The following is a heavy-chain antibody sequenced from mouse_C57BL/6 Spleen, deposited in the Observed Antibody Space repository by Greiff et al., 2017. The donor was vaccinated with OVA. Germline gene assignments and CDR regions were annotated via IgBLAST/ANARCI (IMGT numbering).Heavy chain of an antibody. V-gene: IGHV2-2*01. Sequence: QVQLKESGPGLVQPSQCLSITCTVSGFSLTSYGVHWVRQSPGKGLEWLGVIWSGGSTDSNAAIISRLSISKDNSESQVFLKMNRLQADDTAIYYRAGTTVAVDYSIDYWGQGTSVTVSS. D-gene: IGHD1-1*01. CDR2: IWSGGST. J-gene: IGHJ4*01. CDR3: AGTTVAVDYSIDY. CDR1: GFSLTSYG.